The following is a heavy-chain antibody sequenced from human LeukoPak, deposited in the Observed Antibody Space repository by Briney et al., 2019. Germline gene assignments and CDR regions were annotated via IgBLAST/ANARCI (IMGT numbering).Heavy chain of an antibody. CDR3: ARFGSNPHYFDY. Sequence: ASETLSLTCTVSGGSISSYYWSWIRQPPGKGLEWIGYIYYSGSTNYNPSLKSRVTISVDTSKNQFSLKLSSVTAADTAVYYCARFGSNPHYFDYWGQGTLVTVSS. D-gene: IGHD3-10*01. CDR1: GGSISSYY. V-gene: IGHV4-59*08. J-gene: IGHJ4*02. CDR2: IYYSGST.